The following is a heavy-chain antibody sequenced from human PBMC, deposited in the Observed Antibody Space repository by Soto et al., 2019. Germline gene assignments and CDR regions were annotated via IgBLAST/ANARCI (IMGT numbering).Heavy chain of an antibody. J-gene: IGHJ4*02. CDR1: GGTFSSYA. Sequence: AASVKVSCKASGGTFSSYAISWVRQAPGQGLEWMGGIIPIFGTANYAQKFQGRVTITADESTSTAYMELSSLRSEDTAVYYCARHHRLQYVDYWGQGTLVTVSS. V-gene: IGHV1-69*13. D-gene: IGHD4-4*01. CDR3: ARHHRLQYVDY. CDR2: IIPIFGTA.